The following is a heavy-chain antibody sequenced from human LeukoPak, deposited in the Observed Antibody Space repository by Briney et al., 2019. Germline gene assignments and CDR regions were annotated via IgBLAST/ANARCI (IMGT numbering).Heavy chain of an antibody. Sequence: GGSLRLSCAASGFTFSNYAMSCVRQAPGKGLEWVSDLSDSGGNTHYADSVRGRFTISRDNSKNTLYLQMNSLRAAGAAVYYCARDSLGYCSGGSCYSSWYFDLWGHGTMVTVSS. V-gene: IGHV3-23*01. D-gene: IGHD2-15*01. J-gene: IGHJ2*01. CDR2: LSDSGGNT. CDR1: GFTFSNYA. CDR3: ARDSLGYCSGGSCYSSWYFDL.